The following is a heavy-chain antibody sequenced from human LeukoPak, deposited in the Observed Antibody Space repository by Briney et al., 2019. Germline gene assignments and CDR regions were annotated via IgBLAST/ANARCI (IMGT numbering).Heavy chain of an antibody. Sequence: GGSLRLSCAASGLTFSNYWMDWVRQAPGKGLEWVANIKQDGSEKNYVDSVKGRFIISRDNGKNSLYLQMNTLRADDTAVYYCARDGFGTGSNWGQGTLVTVSS. D-gene: IGHD3-16*01. CDR3: ARDGFGTGSN. V-gene: IGHV3-7*03. J-gene: IGHJ4*02. CDR1: GLTFSNYW. CDR2: IKQDGSEK.